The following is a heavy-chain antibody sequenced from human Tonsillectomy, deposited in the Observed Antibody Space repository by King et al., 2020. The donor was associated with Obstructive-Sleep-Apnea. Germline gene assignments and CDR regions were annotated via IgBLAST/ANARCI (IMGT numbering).Heavy chain of an antibody. CDR2: IYNSGNS. J-gene: IGHJ4*02. V-gene: IGHV4-30-4*01. CDR3: AREYCSGGSCSLAY. D-gene: IGHD2-15*01. Sequence: QLQESGPGLVKPSQTLSLTCTVSGDSISSGDYYWSWIRQPPGKGLEWIGYIYNSGNSYYNPSLKSRVTISVDTSKNQFSLKLSSVPAADTAVYYCAREYCSGGSCSLAYWGQGTLVTVSS. CDR1: GDSISSGDYY.